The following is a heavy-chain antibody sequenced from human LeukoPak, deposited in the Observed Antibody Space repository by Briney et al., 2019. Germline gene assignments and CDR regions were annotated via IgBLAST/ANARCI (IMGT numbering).Heavy chain of an antibody. D-gene: IGHD5-18*01. CDR3: AKERYNYGQYYFDY. J-gene: IGHJ4*02. Sequence: PGGSLRLSCAASGFTFSSYEMNWVRQAPGKGLEWVSGMSGSGGHTYYADSVKGRFTISRDNARNTVYLQMNSLRVEDTAVYYCAKERYNYGQYYFDYWGQGTLVTVSS. CDR1: GFTFSSYE. CDR2: MSGSGGHT. V-gene: IGHV3-23*01.